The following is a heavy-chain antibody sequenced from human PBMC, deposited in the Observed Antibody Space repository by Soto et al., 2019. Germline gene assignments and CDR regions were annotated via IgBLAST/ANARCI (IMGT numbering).Heavy chain of an antibody. Sequence: PSETLSLTCTVSGGSITSGSYYWGWVRQPPGKGLEWIGNIYFGGSAYYNPSLRSRVSMSIDTSKNQFSLTLNSVTAADTAVYYCARDKITGLFDSWGQGTLVTVSS. V-gene: IGHV4-39*02. CDR2: IYFGGSA. CDR3: ARDKITGLFDS. D-gene: IGHD2-8*02. J-gene: IGHJ4*02. CDR1: GGSITSGSYY.